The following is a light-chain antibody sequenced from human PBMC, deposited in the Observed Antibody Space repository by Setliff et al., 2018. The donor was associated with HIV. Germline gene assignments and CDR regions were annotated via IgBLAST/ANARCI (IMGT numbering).Light chain of an antibody. CDR3: TSFTSTSPYV. CDR2: EAN. Sequence: QSVLTQPASVSGSPGQSITISCTGTSSDVGGYKYVSWYQHHPGKAPKLLIYEANKRPSGVSNRFSGSKSGNTATLTISGLQAEDEANYFCTSFTSTSPYVFGTGTKVTVL. CDR1: SSDVGGYKY. V-gene: IGLV2-14*01. J-gene: IGLJ1*01.